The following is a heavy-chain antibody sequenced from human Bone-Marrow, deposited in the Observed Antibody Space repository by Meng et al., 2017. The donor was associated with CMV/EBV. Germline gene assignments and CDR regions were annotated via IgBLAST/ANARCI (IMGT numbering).Heavy chain of an antibody. Sequence: GSLRLSCAVSGGSISSSNWWSWVRQPPGKGLEWIGEINHSGSTNYNPSLKSRVTISVDTSKNQFSLKLSSVTAADTAVYYCARGGQLANYWGQGTLVTVSS. J-gene: IGHJ4*02. D-gene: IGHD6-13*01. CDR1: GGSISSSNW. CDR2: INHSGST. CDR3: ARGGQLANY. V-gene: IGHV4-4*02.